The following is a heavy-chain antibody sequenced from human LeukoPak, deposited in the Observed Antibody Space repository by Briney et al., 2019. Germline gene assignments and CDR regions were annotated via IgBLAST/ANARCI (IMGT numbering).Heavy chain of an antibody. D-gene: IGHD3-10*01. J-gene: IGHJ4*02. V-gene: IGHV3-23*01. CDR2: ISDSDGST. Sequence: GGSLRLSCAASGFAFSTYAMSWVRQAPGKGLEWVSSISDSDGSTYYADFVKGRFTISRDNSKNTVYLQMNSLRAEDTAVYYCAKVGGSSMVRGVIHFDYWGQGTLVTVSS. CDR3: AKVGGSSMVRGVIHFDY. CDR1: GFAFSTYA.